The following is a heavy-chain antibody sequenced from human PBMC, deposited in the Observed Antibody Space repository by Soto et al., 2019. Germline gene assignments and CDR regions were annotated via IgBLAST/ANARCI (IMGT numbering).Heavy chain of an antibody. D-gene: IGHD2-8*02. V-gene: IGHV4-59*12. CDR3: ARDKITGLFDY. Sequence: PSETLSLTCTVSGGSXSSYYWSWIRQPPGKGLEWIGYIYYSGSTNYNPSLKSRVTISVDTSKNQFSLKLSSVTAADTAVYYCARDKITGLFDYWGQGTLVTVSS. CDR2: IYYSGST. CDR1: GGSXSSYY. J-gene: IGHJ4*02.